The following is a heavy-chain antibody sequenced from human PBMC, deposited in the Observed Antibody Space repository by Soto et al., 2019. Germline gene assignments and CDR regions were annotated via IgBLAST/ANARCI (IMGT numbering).Heavy chain of an antibody. V-gene: IGHV1-69*13. CDR1: GCTFSSYA. CDR3: ARDAKYCTNGVCGNWFDP. J-gene: IGHJ5*02. D-gene: IGHD2-8*01. CDR2: IIPIFGTA. Sequence: ASVKVSCKASGCTFSSYAISWVRQAPGQGLEWMGGIIPIFGTANYAQKFQGRVTITADESTSTAYMELSSLRSEDTAVYYCARDAKYCTNGVCGNWFDPWGQGTLVTVSS.